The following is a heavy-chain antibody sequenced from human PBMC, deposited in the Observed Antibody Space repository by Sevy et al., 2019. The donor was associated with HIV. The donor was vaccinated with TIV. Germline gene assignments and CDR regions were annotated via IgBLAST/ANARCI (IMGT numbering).Heavy chain of an antibody. CDR2: IYYSGST. CDR1: GASISNYY. D-gene: IGHD3-22*01. V-gene: IGHV4-59*01. J-gene: IGHJ4*01. Sequence: SETLSLTCTVSGASISNYYWNWIRQPPGKGLEWIGYIYYSGSTNYNPSLKSRVTISVDTSKNQFSLRLSSVTAADTAVYYCARGVEDYYDSSDYPYYFDYWGQRTLVTVSS. CDR3: ARGVEDYYDSSDYPYYFDY.